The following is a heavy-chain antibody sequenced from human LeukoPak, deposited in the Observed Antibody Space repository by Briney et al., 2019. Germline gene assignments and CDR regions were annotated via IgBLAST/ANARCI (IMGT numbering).Heavy chain of an antibody. CDR2: IYYSGST. CDR1: GGSISSYY. CDR3: ARRRSSGRDGYNSARTYYFDY. J-gene: IGHJ4*02. V-gene: IGHV4-59*08. D-gene: IGHD5-12*01. Sequence: SETLSLTCTVSGGSISSYYWSWIRQPPGKGLGWIGYIYYSGSTNYNPSLKSRVTISVDTSKNQFSLKLSSVTAADTAVYYCARRRSSGRDGYNSARTYYFDYWGQGTLVTVSS.